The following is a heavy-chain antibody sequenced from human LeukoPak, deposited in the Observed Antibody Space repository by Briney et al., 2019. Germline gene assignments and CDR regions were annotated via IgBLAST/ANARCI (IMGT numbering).Heavy chain of an antibody. V-gene: IGHV1-69*13. Sequence: EASVKVSCKASGGAFSSDAISWVRQAPGQGLEWMGGIIPIFGTANYAQKFQGRVPITADESTSTAYMELSSLRSEDTAVYYCARGTPYCSSTSCPYDAFDIWGQGTMVTVSS. CDR1: GGAFSSDA. CDR2: IIPIFGTA. D-gene: IGHD2-2*01. CDR3: ARGTPYCSSTSCPYDAFDI. J-gene: IGHJ3*02.